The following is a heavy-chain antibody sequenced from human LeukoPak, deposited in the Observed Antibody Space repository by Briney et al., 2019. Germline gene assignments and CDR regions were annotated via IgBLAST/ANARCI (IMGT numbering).Heavy chain of an antibody. CDR1: GFSFSSYS. CDR2: IWYDGSNK. D-gene: IGHD6-19*01. Sequence: GGSLRLSCSASGFSFSSYSLHWVRQAPGKGLEWVAVIWYDGSNKYYADSVKGRFTISRDNSKNTLYLQMNSLRAEDTAVYYCAREGVAVAGTGYYYYGMDVWGQGTTVTVSS. J-gene: IGHJ6*02. V-gene: IGHV3-33*08. CDR3: AREGVAVAGTGYYYYGMDV.